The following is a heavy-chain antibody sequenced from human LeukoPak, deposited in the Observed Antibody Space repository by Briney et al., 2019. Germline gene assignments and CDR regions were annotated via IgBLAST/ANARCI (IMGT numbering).Heavy chain of an antibody. J-gene: IGHJ4*02. CDR3: ARVGPIDYGDSPYYFDY. CDR2: ISYDGSNK. V-gene: IGHV3-30-3*01. D-gene: IGHD4-17*01. Sequence: PGGSLRLSCAASGFTFSSYAMHWVRQAPGKGLEWVAVISYDGSNKYYADSVKGRFTISRDNSKNTLYLQMNSLRAEDTAVYYCARVGPIDYGDSPYYFDYGAKGTLATVS. CDR1: GFTFSSYA.